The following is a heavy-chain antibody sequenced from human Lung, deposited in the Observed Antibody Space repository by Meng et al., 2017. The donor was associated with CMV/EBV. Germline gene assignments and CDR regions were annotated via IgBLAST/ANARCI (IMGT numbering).Heavy chain of an antibody. V-gene: IGHV1-69*05. CDR2: IIPIFGTA. CDR3: ARDLSFSGWYRNAFVI. CDR1: GGTFSSYA. J-gene: IGHJ3*02. D-gene: IGHD6-19*01. Sequence: SVXVSXXASGGTFSSYAISWVRQAPGQGLEWMGGIIPIFGTANYAQKFQGRVTITTDESTSTAYMELSSLRSEDTAVYYCARDLSFSGWYRNAFVIWGQGSMVPVPS.